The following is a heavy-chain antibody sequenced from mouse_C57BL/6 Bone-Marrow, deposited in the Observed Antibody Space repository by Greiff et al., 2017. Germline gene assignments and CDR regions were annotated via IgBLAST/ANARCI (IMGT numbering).Heavy chain of an antibody. V-gene: IGHV5-6*01. J-gene: IGHJ2*01. CDR2: ISSGGSYT. Sequence: EVQLQQSGGDLVKPGGSLKLSCAASGFTFSSYGMSWVRQTPDKRLEWVATISSGGSYTYYTDSVKGRFTISRDNAKDTLYLQMSSLKSADTAMYESARQWYYGSSEEDCRGQGLTLTVA. CDR3: ARQWYYGSSEEDC. CDR1: GFTFSSYG. D-gene: IGHD1-1*01.